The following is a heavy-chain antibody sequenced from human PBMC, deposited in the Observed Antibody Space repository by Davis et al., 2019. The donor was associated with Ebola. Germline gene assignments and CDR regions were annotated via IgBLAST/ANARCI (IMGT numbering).Heavy chain of an antibody. CDR3: ARAVGPYYYYGMDV. CDR2: INAGNGNT. J-gene: IGHJ6*02. Sequence: ASVTVSCKASGYTFTSYAMHWVRQAPGQRLEWMGWINAGNGNTKYSQKFQGRVTITRDTSASTAYMELSSLRSEDTAVYYCARAVGPYYYYGMDVWGQGTTVTVSS. CDR1: GYTFTSYA. V-gene: IGHV1-3*01.